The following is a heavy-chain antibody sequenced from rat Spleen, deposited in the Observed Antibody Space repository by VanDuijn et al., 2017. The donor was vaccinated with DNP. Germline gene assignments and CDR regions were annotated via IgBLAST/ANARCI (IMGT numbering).Heavy chain of an antibody. J-gene: IGHJ4*01. CDR2: ITSSGGNT. D-gene: IGHD1-12*03. CDR1: GFTFNKYW. V-gene: IGHV5-31*01. Sequence: EVQLVESGGDLVQPGRSLKLSCVASGFTFNKYWMTWIRQVPGKGLEGVAAITSSGGNTYYPDSVKGRFTISRDNAKDTLYLQMNSLRSEDTATYYCAREGDYYDGYGDALDAWGQGTSVTVSS. CDR3: AREGDYYDGYGDALDA.